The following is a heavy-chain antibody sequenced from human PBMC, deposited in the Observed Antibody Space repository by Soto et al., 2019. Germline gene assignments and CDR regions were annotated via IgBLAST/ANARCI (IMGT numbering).Heavy chain of an antibody. V-gene: IGHV3-33*01. J-gene: IGHJ4*02. D-gene: IGHD3-3*01. Sequence: QVELVESGGGVVQPGRSLRLSCAASGFTFSTYGMNWVRQAPGKGLEWVAVLWYDGSNENYADSVKGRFTISRDNSKNTLYLQMNSLRAEDTAVYYCARSSVEWLLLFDFWGQGTQVTVSS. CDR1: GFTFSTYG. CDR3: ARSSVEWLLLFDF. CDR2: LWYDGSNE.